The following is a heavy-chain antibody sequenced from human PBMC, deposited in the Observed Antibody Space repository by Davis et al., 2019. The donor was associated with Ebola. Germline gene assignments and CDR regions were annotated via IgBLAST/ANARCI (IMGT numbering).Heavy chain of an antibody. J-gene: IGHJ6*04. CDR3: ARDQDFAVVVAKYYYGMDV. CDR1: GSTFSSYS. D-gene: IGHD2-15*01. Sequence: PGGSLRLSCAASGSTFSSYSMNWVRQAPGKGLEWVSYISSGSTAIYYADSVKGRFTISRDNAKTSLYLQMNSLRDEETAVYYCARDQDFAVVVAKYYYGMDVWGKGTTVTVSS. V-gene: IGHV3-48*02. CDR2: ISSGSTAI.